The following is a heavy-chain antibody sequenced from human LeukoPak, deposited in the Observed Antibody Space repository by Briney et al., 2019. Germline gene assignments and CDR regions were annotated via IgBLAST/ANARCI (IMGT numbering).Heavy chain of an antibody. D-gene: IGHD3/OR15-3a*01. V-gene: IGHV4-39*01. J-gene: IGHJ4*02. Sequence: SETLSLTCTVSGGSISSSSYYWGWIRQPPGKGLEWIGSIYYSGNTDYNASLESRIAMSVDTSKNQFSPKMNSLTAADTAVYYCARLGASSDFNEWGQGTLVSVSS. CDR2: IYYSGNT. CDR3: ARLGASSDFNE. CDR1: GGSISSSSYY.